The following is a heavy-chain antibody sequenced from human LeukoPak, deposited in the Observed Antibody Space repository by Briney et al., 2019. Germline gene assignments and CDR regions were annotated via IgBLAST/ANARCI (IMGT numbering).Heavy chain of an antibody. D-gene: IGHD6-19*01. Sequence: PSETLSLTCTVSGGSIRSYYWSWIRQPPGKGLEWIGYVYYSGSTNYNPSLKSRVTISVDTSKNQFSLKLSSVTAADTAVYYCARLKAVAGTGRYYYYYGMDVWGQGTTVTVSS. V-gene: IGHV4-59*08. CDR2: VYYSGST. J-gene: IGHJ6*02. CDR1: GGSIRSYY. CDR3: ARLKAVAGTGRYYYYYGMDV.